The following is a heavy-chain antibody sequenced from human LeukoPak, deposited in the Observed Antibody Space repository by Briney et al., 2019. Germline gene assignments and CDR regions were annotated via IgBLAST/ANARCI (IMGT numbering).Heavy chain of an antibody. V-gene: IGHV1-46*01. CDR1: GYTFTSYY. Sequence: ASVKVSCKASGYTFTSYYMHWVRQPPGQGLEWMGIINPSGGSTSYAQKFQGRVTMTRDTSTSTVYMELSSLRSEDTAVYYCARVGTAMVTYGPLDYWGQGTLVTVSS. J-gene: IGHJ4*02. CDR3: ARVGTAMVTYGPLDY. CDR2: INPSGGST. D-gene: IGHD5-18*01.